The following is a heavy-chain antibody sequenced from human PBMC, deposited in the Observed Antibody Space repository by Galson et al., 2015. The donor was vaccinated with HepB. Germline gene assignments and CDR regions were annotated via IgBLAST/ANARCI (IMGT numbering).Heavy chain of an antibody. V-gene: IGHV3-7*01. CDR2: INQDSSDK. Sequence: SLRLSCAASGFIFTNHWMSWVRQAPGKGLEWVANINQDSSDKYYANSVKGRFTISRDNARDTLYLEMNSLRDEDTALYYCARDNKFNSFPDYWGQGTLVTVSS. J-gene: IGHJ4*02. D-gene: IGHD1-1*01. CDR3: ARDNKFNSFPDY. CDR1: GFIFTNHW.